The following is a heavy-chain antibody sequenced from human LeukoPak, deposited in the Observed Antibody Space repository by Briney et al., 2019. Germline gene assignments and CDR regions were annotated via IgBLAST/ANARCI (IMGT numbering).Heavy chain of an antibody. D-gene: IGHD3-3*01. CDR3: ARTYYDFWSGPKTFDY. V-gene: IGHV4-38-2*01. CDR1: GYSNSSGYY. CDR2: IYHSGST. J-gene: IGHJ4*02. Sequence: PSETLSLTCAVSGYSNSSGYYWGWIRQPPGKGLEWIGSIYHSGSTYYNPSLKSRVTISVDTSKNQFSLKLSSVTAADTAVYYCARTYYDFWSGPKTFDYWGQGTLVTVSS.